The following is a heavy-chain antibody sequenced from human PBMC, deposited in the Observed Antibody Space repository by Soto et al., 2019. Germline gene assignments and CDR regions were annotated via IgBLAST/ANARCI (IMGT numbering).Heavy chain of an antibody. CDR1: GFTFSSYG. V-gene: IGHV3-30*18. J-gene: IGHJ5*02. Sequence: PGGSLRLSCAASGFTFSSYGMHWVRQAPGKGLEWVAVISYDGSNKYYADSVKGRFTISRDNSKNTLYLQMNSLRAEDTAVYYCAKDITGTTRWFDPWGQGXLVTVYS. D-gene: IGHD1-7*01. CDR2: ISYDGSNK. CDR3: AKDITGTTRWFDP.